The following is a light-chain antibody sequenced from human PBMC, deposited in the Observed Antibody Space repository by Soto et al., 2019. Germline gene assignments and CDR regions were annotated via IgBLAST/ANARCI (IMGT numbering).Light chain of an antibody. V-gene: IGLV4-69*01. CDR3: QTWGTGIGV. J-gene: IGLJ2*01. CDR1: SGHSSYA. CDR2: LNSDGSH. Sequence: QLVLTQSPSASASLGASVKLTCTLSSGHSSYAIAWHQQQPEKGPRYLMKLNSDGSHRKGDGIPDRFSGSSSGAEHYLTLSSLQSEDEADYYCQTWGTGIGVFGGGTKLTVL.